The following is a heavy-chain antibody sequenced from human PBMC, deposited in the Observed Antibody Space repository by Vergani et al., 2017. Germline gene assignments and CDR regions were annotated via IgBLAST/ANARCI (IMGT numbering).Heavy chain of an antibody. V-gene: IGHV3-23*01. CDR1: GSTFSSYA. Sequence: EVQLLESGGGLVQPGGSLRLSCAASGSTFSSYAMSWVRQAPGKGLEWVSAISGHGDRTYYADSVKGRFTISRDNSKNTVYLQMNSLKAEDRATYYCAREERSNTSPFVGDWGQGTLVTV. D-gene: IGHD2/OR15-2a*01. CDR3: AREERSNTSPFVGD. J-gene: IGHJ4*02. CDR2: ISGHGDRT.